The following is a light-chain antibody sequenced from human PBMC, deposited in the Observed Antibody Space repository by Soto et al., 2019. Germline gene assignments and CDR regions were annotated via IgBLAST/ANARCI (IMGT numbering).Light chain of an antibody. J-gene: IGKJ5*01. CDR1: QSISSY. CDR3: QQSYSTPIT. CDR2: AAS. V-gene: IGKV1-39*01. Sequence: DIHITHSPSSLSSSVLDILTITCLASQSISSYLNWYQQKPGKASKLLIYAASSLQSGVPSRFSGSGSGTDFTLTISSLQPEDFATYYCQQSYSTPITFGQGTRLEIK.